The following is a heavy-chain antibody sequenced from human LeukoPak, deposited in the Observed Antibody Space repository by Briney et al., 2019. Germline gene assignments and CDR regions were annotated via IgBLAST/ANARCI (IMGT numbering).Heavy chain of an antibody. V-gene: IGHV4-59*01. CDR3: ARLGEDRADYYMDV. J-gene: IGHJ6*03. CDR2: IYYSGST. Sequence: PPETLSLTCTVSGGSISSYYWSWLRQPPGKGLEWIGYIYYSGSTNYNPSLKSRVTISVDTSKNQFSLKLSSVTAADTAVYYCARLGEDRADYYMDVWGKGTTVTVSS. CDR1: GGSISSYY. D-gene: IGHD3-16*01.